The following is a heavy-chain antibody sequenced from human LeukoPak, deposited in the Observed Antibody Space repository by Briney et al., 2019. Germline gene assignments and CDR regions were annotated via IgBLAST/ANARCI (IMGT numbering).Heavy chain of an antibody. CDR2: IKSKTGGGTT. CDR3: GLWPRPQSFRAVGGLVVPYYFHY. Sequence: PGGSLRLSCAASGFTFSNAWMIWVRQAPEKGLEWVGHIKSKTGGGTTDYAAPVNGRFTIARDDSKNTMFLQMNSLKIEDTAFYYCGLWPRPQSFRAVGGLVVPYYFHYGGQGTLVTVSS. J-gene: IGHJ4*02. CDR1: GFTFSNAW. V-gene: IGHV3-15*05. D-gene: IGHD3-16*01.